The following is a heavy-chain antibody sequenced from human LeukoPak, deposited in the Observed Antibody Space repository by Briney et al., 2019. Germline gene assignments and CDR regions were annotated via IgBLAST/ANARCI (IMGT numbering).Heavy chain of an antibody. CDR1: GGSISGWY. CDR3: ARGTSLAGFASGLGFNY. Sequence: KPSETLSLTCTVSGGSISGWYWSWIRQPPGKGLEWIGYIYGSGYTNYNPSLKSRVTMSIDTSKNHFSLKLTSVTAADTATYYCARGTSLAGFASGLGFNYWGQGILVTVSS. J-gene: IGHJ4*02. V-gene: IGHV4-59*01. D-gene: IGHD6-19*01. CDR2: IYGSGYT.